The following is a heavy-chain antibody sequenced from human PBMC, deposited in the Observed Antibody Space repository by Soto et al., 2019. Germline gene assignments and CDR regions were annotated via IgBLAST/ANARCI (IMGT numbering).Heavy chain of an antibody. CDR1: GGSFSNHA. CDR3: AREVAADGTFREDVFDI. CDR2: IIPIFSTT. V-gene: IGHV1-69*12. Sequence: QVHLVQSGAEVKKPGSSVKVSCKASGGSFSNHAINWVRQAPGQGLEWMGRIIPIFSTTNYAQKFQGRVTFTADESSVXXYMELSSLKHDDTAKYYCAREVAADGTFREDVFDIWGQGTMVTVSS. D-gene: IGHD6-13*01. J-gene: IGHJ3*02.